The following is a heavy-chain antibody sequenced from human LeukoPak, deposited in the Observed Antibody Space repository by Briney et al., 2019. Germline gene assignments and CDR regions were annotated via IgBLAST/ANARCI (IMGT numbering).Heavy chain of an antibody. V-gene: IGHV4-61*05. J-gene: IGHJ3*01. Sequence: PSETLSLTCTVSGGSISSSYYYWSWIRQPPAKGLEWIGNIYYTGNTNYNPSLKSRVSISLDTSRNQFFQNLSSVTATDTAVYYCARSFGSKNAFDVWGQGTVVTVSS. CDR1: GGSISSSYYY. CDR2: IYYTGNT. D-gene: IGHD3-3*01. CDR3: ARSFGSKNAFDV.